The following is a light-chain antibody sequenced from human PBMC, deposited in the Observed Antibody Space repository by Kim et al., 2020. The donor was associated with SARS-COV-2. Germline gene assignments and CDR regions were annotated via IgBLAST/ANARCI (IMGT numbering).Light chain of an antibody. CDR3: AAWDDSLNGRGV. J-gene: IGLJ3*02. CDR1: SSNIGGNT. CDR2: SDN. V-gene: IGLV1-44*01. Sequence: QRVTIACSGSSSNIGGNTVSWYQQFPGTAPKHLIYSDNQRPSGVPDRFSASKSGSSASLAISGLQSDDEADYYCAAWDDSLNGRGVFGGGTKLTVL.